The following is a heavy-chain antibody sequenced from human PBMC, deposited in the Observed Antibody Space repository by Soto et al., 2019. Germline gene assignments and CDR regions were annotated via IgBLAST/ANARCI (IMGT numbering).Heavy chain of an antibody. V-gene: IGHV3-21*01. CDR3: AREVFPHITATDAFDI. CDR2: ISSSSSYI. D-gene: IGHD6-6*01. J-gene: IGHJ3*02. Sequence: VSLRLSCAASGFTFSSYSMNWVRQAPGKGLEWVSSISSSSSYIYYADSVKGRFTISRDNAKNSLYLQMNSLRAEDTAVYYCAREVFPHITATDAFDIWGQGTMVTVS. CDR1: GFTFSSYS.